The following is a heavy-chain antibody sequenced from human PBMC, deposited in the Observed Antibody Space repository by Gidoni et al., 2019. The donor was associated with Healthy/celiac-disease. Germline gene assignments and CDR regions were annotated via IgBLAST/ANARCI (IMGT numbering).Heavy chain of an antibody. CDR1: GFTFSGSA. CDR3: TSLTGYSSGWY. Sequence: EVQLVESGGGLVQPGGSLKLSCAASGFTFSGSAMHWVRQASGQGLEWVGRIRSKANSYATAYAASVKGRFTISRDDSKNTAYLQMNSLKTEDTAVYYCTSLTGYSSGWYWGQGTLVTVSS. D-gene: IGHD6-19*01. CDR2: IRSKANSYAT. J-gene: IGHJ4*02. V-gene: IGHV3-73*02.